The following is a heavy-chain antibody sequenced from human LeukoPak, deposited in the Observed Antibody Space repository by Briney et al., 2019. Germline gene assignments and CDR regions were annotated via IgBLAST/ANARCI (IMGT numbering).Heavy chain of an antibody. CDR2: ISSIRSYI. Sequence: GGSLRLSCAGSGFTFSDYSMNWVRQAPGKGLEWVSSISSIRSYIYYGDSVKGRFTISRDNAKNSLYLQMNSLRAEDTAVYYCARERYDILTGYYWFDPWGQGTLVTVSS. D-gene: IGHD3-9*01. CDR3: ARERYDILTGYYWFDP. J-gene: IGHJ5*02. V-gene: IGHV3-21*01. CDR1: GFTFSDYS.